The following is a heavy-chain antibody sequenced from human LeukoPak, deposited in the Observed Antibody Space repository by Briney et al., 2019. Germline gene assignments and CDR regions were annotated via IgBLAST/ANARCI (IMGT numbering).Heavy chain of an antibody. CDR3: ARRLSAAGRDLCVH. V-gene: IGHV1-69*04. CDR2: IIPILGIA. Sequence: ASVKVSCQASGCTFRSYAISWVRQAPGQGLEWMGRIIPILGIANYAQKFQGRVTITADKSTSTAYMELSSLRSEDTAVYYCARRLSAAGRDLCVHWGQGTLVTVSS. CDR1: GCTFRSYA. J-gene: IGHJ4*02. D-gene: IGHD6-13*01.